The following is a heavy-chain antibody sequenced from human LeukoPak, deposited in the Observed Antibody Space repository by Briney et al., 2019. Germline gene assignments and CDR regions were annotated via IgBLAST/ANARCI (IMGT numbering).Heavy chain of an antibody. Sequence: SVKVSCKASGGTFSSYAISWVRQAPGQGLEWMGRIIPILGIANYAQKFQGRVTITADKSTSTAYMELSSLRSEDTAVYYCARGGVGGPEDYWGQGTLVTVSS. CDR3: ARGGVGGPEDY. CDR1: GGTFSSYA. J-gene: IGHJ4*01. CDR2: IIPILGIA. V-gene: IGHV1-69*04. D-gene: IGHD3-10*01.